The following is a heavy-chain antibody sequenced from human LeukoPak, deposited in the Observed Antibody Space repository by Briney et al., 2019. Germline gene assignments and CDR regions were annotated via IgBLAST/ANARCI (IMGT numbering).Heavy chain of an antibody. CDR3: AGYSAGWSSGGGY. CDR2: VYYSGTT. D-gene: IGHD6-19*01. CDR1: GGSISSLTYY. J-gene: IGHJ4*02. Sequence: SETLSLTCTVSGGSISSLTYYWGWFRQPPGKGLEWAASVYYSGTTYYSPSLKSRVAISVNRSNNQFSLRLNSVTAADTAVYFCAGYSAGWSSGGGYWGQGTLVTVSS. V-gene: IGHV4-39*01.